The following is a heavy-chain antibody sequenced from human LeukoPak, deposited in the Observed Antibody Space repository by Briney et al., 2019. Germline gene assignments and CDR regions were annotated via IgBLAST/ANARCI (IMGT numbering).Heavy chain of an antibody. CDR2: IHPGDSNA. Sequence: GESLKISCKGSGYSFTSYWIGWVRQMPGKGLEWMGIIHPGDSNAKCSPSFQGQVTISADKSISTAYLQWSSLKASDTAMYYCARHGEGSSSYYYYYYMDVWGKGTTVTVSS. D-gene: IGHD6-6*01. J-gene: IGHJ6*03. V-gene: IGHV5-51*01. CDR1: GYSFTSYW. CDR3: ARHGEGSSSYYYYYYMDV.